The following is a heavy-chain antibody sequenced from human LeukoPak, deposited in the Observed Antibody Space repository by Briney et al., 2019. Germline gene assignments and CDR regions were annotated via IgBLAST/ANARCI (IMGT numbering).Heavy chain of an antibody. Sequence: SETLSLTCAVYGGSFSGYYWSWIRQPPGKGLEWIGEINHSASTNYNPSLKSRVTISVDTSKNQFSLKLSSVTAADTAVYYCARGYDFWSGLAGHYYGMDVWGQGTTVTVSS. CDR1: GGSFSGYY. CDR2: INHSAST. V-gene: IGHV4-34*01. D-gene: IGHD3-3*01. CDR3: ARGYDFWSGLAGHYYGMDV. J-gene: IGHJ6*02.